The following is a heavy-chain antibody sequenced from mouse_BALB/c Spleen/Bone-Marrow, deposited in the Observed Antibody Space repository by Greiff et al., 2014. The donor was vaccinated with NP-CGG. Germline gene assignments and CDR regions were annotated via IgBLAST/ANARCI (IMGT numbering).Heavy chain of an antibody. CDR2: IDPSDSET. CDR3: ARWGRPLDY. D-gene: IGHD1-1*01. Sequence: QVQLQQSGPQLVRPGASVKISCKASGYSFTSYWMHWVKQRPGQGLEWIGMIDPSDSETRLNQKFKDKATLTVDKSSSTAYMQLSSPTSEESTFYYCARWGRPLDYWGQGTTLTVSS. J-gene: IGHJ2*01. CDR1: GYSFTSYW. V-gene: IGHV1S74*01.